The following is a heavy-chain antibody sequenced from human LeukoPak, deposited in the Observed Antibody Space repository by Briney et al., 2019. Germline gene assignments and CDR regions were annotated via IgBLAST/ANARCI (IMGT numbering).Heavy chain of an antibody. CDR1: GFTFSSYG. D-gene: IGHD6-19*01. CDR2: ISGSGGST. CDR3: AKDLDWSSGWFHDY. Sequence: QTGGSLRLSCAASGFTFSSYGMHWVRQAPGKGLEWVSAISGSGGSTYYADSVKGRFTISRDNSKNTLYLQMNSLRAEDTAVYYCAKDLDWSSGWFHDYWGQGTLVTVSS. J-gene: IGHJ4*02. V-gene: IGHV3-23*01.